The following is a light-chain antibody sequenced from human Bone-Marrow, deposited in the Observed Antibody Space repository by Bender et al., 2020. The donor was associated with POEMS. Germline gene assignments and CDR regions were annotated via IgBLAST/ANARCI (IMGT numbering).Light chain of an antibody. V-gene: IGLV2-14*03. CDR1: SSDVGGYNS. J-gene: IGLJ1*01. CDR3: SSYTTRSTPV. CDR2: DVS. Sequence: QSALTQPASVSGSPGQSITISCTGTSSDVGGYNSVSWYQQHAGKAPKLMIYDVSYRSPGVSDRFSGSKSGNTASLTISGLQAEDEADYYCSSYTTRSTPVFGTGTKVTVL.